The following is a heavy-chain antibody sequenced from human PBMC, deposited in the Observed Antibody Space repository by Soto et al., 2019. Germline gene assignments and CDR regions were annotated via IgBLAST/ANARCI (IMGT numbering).Heavy chain of an antibody. J-gene: IGHJ4*02. CDR3: ARAGSGYSYGFFDY. V-gene: IGHV4-59*01. CDR1: GGSISSYY. Sequence: SETLSLTCTVSGGSISSYYWSWIRQPPGKGLEWIGYIYYSGSTNYNPSPKSRVTISVDTSKNQFSLKLSSVTAADTAVYYCARAGSGYSYGFFDYWGQGTLVTVSS. CDR2: IYYSGST. D-gene: IGHD5-18*01.